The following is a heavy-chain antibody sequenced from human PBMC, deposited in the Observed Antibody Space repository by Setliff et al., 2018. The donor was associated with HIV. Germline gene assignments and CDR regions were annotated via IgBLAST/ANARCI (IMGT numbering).Heavy chain of an antibody. CDR3: ARGQTTAEY. J-gene: IGHJ4*02. CDR1: GYIFTNYV. V-gene: IGHV1-3*01. CDR2: INAGNGDT. Sequence: ASVKVSCKASGYIFTNYVIHWVRQAPGQRLEWLGWINAGNGDTRYSQKFQGRIYITRDTSATTVYMELSSLTAEDTALYYCARGQTTAEYWGQGTLVTVSS. D-gene: IGHD4-17*01.